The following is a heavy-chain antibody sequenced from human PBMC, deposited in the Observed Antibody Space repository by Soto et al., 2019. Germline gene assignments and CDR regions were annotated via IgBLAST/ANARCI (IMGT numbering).Heavy chain of an antibody. CDR2: ISSSSSYI. V-gene: IGHV3-21*01. J-gene: IGHJ5*02. CDR3: ARDVHYDILTGYYVKSWFEP. Sequence: PGGSLRLSCAASGFTFSSYSMNWVRQAPGKGLEWVSSISSSSSYIYYADSVKGRFTISRDNAKNSLYLQMNSLRAEDTAVYYCARDVHYDILTGYYVKSWFEPWGQGTLVTVSS. CDR1: GFTFSSYS. D-gene: IGHD3-9*01.